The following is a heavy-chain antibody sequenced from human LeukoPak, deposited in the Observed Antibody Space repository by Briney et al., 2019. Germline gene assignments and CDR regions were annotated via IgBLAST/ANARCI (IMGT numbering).Heavy chain of an antibody. CDR3: ASAEEDAEPLALAV. D-gene: IGHD1-14*01. CDR2: INHSGST. CDR1: GGSFSGYY. Sequence: SGTLSLTCAVYGGSFSGYYWSWIRQPPGKGLEWMGEINHSGSTNYNPSLKRRVIISVDTSKNQSSLKLSSVTAADTAVYYCASAEEDAEPLALAVWDQGTMVTVSS. V-gene: IGHV4-34*01. J-gene: IGHJ3*01.